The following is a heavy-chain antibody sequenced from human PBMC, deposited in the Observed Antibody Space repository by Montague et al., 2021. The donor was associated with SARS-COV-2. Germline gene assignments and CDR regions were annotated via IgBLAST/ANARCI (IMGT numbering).Heavy chain of an antibody. D-gene: IGHD6-19*01. CDR3: ARDSPGWVGRAFDV. V-gene: IGHV4-31*03. CDR1: GGSITATDYY. J-gene: IGHJ3*01. CDR2: IYFSGST. Sequence: TLSLTCTVSGGSITATDYYWSWVRQVPGKGLEWIGDIYFSGSTHYNPSLASRLTMSVDTSKNQFSLSVTSVTDADTAVYFCARDSPGWVGRAFDVWGHGTRVTVSS.